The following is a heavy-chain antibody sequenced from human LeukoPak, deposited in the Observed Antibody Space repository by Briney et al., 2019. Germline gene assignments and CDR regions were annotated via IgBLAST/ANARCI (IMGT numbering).Heavy chain of an antibody. Sequence: GGSLRLSCAASGFTFRSYSMNWVRQAPGKGLEWVSSINSDSNYIYYADSVQGRFTISRDNAKNSLYLQMNSLRAEDTAVYYCARGSSGWSIDYWGQGTLVTVSS. CDR2: INSDSNYI. V-gene: IGHV3-21*01. CDR1: GFTFRSYS. CDR3: ARGSSGWSIDY. J-gene: IGHJ4*02. D-gene: IGHD6-19*01.